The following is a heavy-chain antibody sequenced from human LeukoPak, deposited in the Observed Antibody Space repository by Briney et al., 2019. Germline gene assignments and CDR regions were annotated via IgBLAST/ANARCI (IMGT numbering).Heavy chain of an antibody. V-gene: IGHV4-4*07. CDR3: ARDRGFQADNSRWHAWYDP. CDR2: INTNRGSTSYGDS. CDR1: GVTITGYY. D-gene: IGHD6-13*01. Sequence: SDTLSLTCTASGVTITGYYMSWVRQTAGQGLEWIGHINTNRGSTSYGDSNNTPSVRSRFSLVVAASMTQVSLRLTSVTDADTGIYYCARDRGFQADNSRWHAWYDPWGQGTLVTVSS. J-gene: IGHJ5*02.